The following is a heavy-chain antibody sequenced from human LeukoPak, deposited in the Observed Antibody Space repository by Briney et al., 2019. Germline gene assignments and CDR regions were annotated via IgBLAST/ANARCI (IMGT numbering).Heavy chain of an antibody. J-gene: IGHJ4*02. Sequence: GGSLRLSCAASGFTFSSIWMTWVRQAPGKGLEWVANMNQDGSEKYYVDSVKGRFTISRDNAKNSLYLQMNSLRAEDTAVYYCARDTLRRFDFWGLGTLVTVSS. CDR1: GFTFSSIW. D-gene: IGHD2-15*01. V-gene: IGHV3-7*04. CDR3: ARDTLRRFDF. CDR2: MNQDGSEK.